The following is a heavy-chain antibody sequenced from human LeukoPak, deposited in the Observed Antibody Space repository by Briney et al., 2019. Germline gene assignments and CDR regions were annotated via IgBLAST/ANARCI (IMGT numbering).Heavy chain of an antibody. CDR2: IYYSGST. J-gene: IGHJ4*02. CDR1: GGSISSGGYY. Sequence: PSQTLSLTCTVSGGSISSGGYYWSWLRQHPGKGLGWIGYIYYSGSTYYNPSLKSRVTISVDTSKNQFSLKLSAVTAADTAVYYYARSSGRYSYGAIDYWGQGTLVTVSS. V-gene: IGHV4-31*03. D-gene: IGHD5-18*01. CDR3: ARSSGRYSYGAIDY.